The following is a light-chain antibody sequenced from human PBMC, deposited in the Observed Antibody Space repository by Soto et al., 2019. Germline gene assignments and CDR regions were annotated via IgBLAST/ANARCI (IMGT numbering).Light chain of an antibody. CDR3: QQYKNSPLT. CDR2: GAS. Sequence: EIVLTQSPGTLSLSPGERSTLSCRASQSVSSSYLAWYQQKPGQAPRLLIYGASSRATGFPARFSGSGSGTEFTLTISSLQSEDFEVYYCQQYKNSPLTFGGGTKVDIK. J-gene: IGKJ4*01. CDR1: QSVSSSY. V-gene: IGKV3-15*01.